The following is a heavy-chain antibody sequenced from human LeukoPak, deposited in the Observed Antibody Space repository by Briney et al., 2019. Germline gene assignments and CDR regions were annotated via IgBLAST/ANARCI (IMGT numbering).Heavy chain of an antibody. J-gene: IGHJ6*03. Sequence: ASVKVSCKASGGTFSSYAISWVRQAPGQGLEWMGGIIPIFGTANYAQKFQGRVTITTDESTSTAYMELSSLRSEDTAVYYCARDRLELRTSYYYYYMDVWGKGTTVTVSS. V-gene: IGHV1-69*05. D-gene: IGHD1-7*01. CDR2: IIPIFGTA. CDR3: ARDRLELRTSYYYYYMDV. CDR1: GGTFSSYA.